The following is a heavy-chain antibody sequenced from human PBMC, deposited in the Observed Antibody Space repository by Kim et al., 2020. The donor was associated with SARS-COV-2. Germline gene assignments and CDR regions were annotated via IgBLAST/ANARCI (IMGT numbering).Heavy chain of an antibody. CDR3: ARAVAGISYFDY. D-gene: IGHD6-19*01. CDR2: INHSGST. V-gene: IGHV4-34*01. Sequence: SETLSLTCAVYGGSFSGYYWSWIRQPPGKGLEWIGEINHSGSTNYNPSLKSRVTISVDTSKNQFSLKLSSVTAADTAVYYCARAVAGISYFDYWGQGTL. CDR1: GGSFSGYY. J-gene: IGHJ4*02.